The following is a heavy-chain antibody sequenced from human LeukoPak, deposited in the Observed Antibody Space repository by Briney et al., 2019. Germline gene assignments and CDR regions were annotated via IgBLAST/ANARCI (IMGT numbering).Heavy chain of an antibody. CDR3: TRGYSIDY. V-gene: IGHV3-49*04. D-gene: IGHD4-11*01. CDR1: GXTFGDYA. CDR2: IRSKASGGTT. J-gene: IGHJ4*02. Sequence: PGGSLRLSCTASGXTFGDYAVSWVRQAPGKGLEWVGFIRSKASGGTTEYTASVKGRFTISRDDSKSIAYLQMNSLITEDTAIYYCTRGYSIDYWGQGTQVTVSS.